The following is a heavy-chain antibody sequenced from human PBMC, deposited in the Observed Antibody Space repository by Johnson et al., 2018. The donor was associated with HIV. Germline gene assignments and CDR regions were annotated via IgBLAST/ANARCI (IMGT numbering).Heavy chain of an antibody. CDR3: AKLFLTTDAVDI. CDR2: IRYDGSNK. D-gene: IGHD3-22*01. Sequence: QVQLMESGGSVVRPGGSLRLSCAASGFSFDDYGMTWVRQAPGKGLEWVAFIRYDGSNKYYADSVKGRFTISRDNSKNTLYLQMNSLRDEDTAVYYCAKLFLTTDAVDIWGQGTMVTVSS. CDR1: GFSFDDYG. J-gene: IGHJ3*02. V-gene: IGHV3-30*02.